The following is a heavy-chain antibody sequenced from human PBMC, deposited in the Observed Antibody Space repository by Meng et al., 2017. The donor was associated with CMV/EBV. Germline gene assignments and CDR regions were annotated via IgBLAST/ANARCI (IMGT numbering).Heavy chain of an antibody. CDR2: INHSGST. Sequence: GSLRLSCAVYGGSFSGYSWSWIRQPPGKGLEWIGEINHSGSTNYNPSLKSRVTISVDTSKNQFSLKLSSVTAADTAVYYCARRRTSSGYSSSWSGYNWFDPWGQGTLVTVSS. CDR3: ARRRTSSGYSSSWSGYNWFDP. CDR1: GGSFSGYS. D-gene: IGHD6-13*01. V-gene: IGHV4-34*01. J-gene: IGHJ5*02.